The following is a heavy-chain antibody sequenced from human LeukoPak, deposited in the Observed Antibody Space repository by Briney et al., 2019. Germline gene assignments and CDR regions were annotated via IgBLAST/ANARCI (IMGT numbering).Heavy chain of an antibody. CDR3: LYGGYFQH. Sequence: GGSLRLSCAASGFTFSSYWMHWVRQVPNQGLMWVSRINSDETISEYVDSVNGRFTISRDNAKNTLYLQMNSLRVEDTAVYFCLYGGYFQHWGQGTLVTVSS. D-gene: IGHD3-16*01. V-gene: IGHV3-74*01. CDR2: INSDETIS. CDR1: GFTFSSYW. J-gene: IGHJ1*01.